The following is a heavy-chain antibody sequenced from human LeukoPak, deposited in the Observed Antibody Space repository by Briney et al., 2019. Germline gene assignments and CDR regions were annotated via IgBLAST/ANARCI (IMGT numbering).Heavy chain of an antibody. Sequence: PSETLSLTCAVYGGSFSGYYWSWIRQPPGKGLEWIGEINHSGSTNYNPSLKSRVTISVDTSKNQFSLKLSSVTAADTAVYYCARHHPYDFWSGWLRWFDPWGQGTLVTVSS. CDR1: GGSFSGYY. CDR2: INHSGST. J-gene: IGHJ5*02. V-gene: IGHV4-34*01. D-gene: IGHD3-3*01. CDR3: ARHHPYDFWSGWLRWFDP.